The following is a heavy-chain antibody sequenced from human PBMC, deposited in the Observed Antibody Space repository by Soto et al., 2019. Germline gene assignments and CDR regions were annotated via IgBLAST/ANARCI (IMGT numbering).Heavy chain of an antibody. J-gene: IGHJ6*02. CDR2: ISYDGSNK. CDR1: GFTFSSYG. V-gene: IGHV3-30*18. Sequence: GGSLRLSCAASGFTFSSYGMHWVRQAPGKGLEWVAVISYDGSNKYYADSVKGRFTISRDNSKNTLYLQMNSLRAEDTAVYYCAKDGYSSSWYGFSAYGYYYYGMDVWGQGTTVTVSS. D-gene: IGHD6-13*01. CDR3: AKDGYSSSWYGFSAYGYYYYGMDV.